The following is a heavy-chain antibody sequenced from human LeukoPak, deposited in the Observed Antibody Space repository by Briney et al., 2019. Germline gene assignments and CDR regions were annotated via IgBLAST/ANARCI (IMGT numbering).Heavy chain of an antibody. CDR2: ISSSSSYI. J-gene: IGHJ4*02. CDR1: GFKFSTYW. Sequence: GGSLRLSCAASGFKFSTYWMSWVRQAPGKGLEWVSSISSSSSYIYYADSVKGRFTISRDNAKNSLYLQMNSLRAEDTAVYYCVRSLGISGPVDYWGQGTLVTVSS. CDR3: VRSLGISGPVDY. V-gene: IGHV3-21*01. D-gene: IGHD7-27*01.